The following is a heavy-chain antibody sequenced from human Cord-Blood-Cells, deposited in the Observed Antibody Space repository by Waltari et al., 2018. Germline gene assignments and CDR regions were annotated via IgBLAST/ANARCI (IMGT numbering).Heavy chain of an antibody. J-gene: IGHJ4*02. D-gene: IGHD3-3*01. CDR3: ASRLGSGYDY. V-gene: IGHV4-39*01. CDR1: GGSISSSSYY. CDR2: IYYSGST. Sequence: QLQLQESGPGLVKPSETLSLTCTVPGGSISSSSYYWGWIRQPPGKGLEWIGSIYYSGSTYYNPSLKSRVTISVDTSKNQFSLKLSSVTAADTAVYYCASRLGSGYDYWGQGTLVTVSS.